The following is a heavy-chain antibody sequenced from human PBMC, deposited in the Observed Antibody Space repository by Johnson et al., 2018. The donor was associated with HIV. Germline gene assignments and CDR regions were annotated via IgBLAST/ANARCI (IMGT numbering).Heavy chain of an antibody. CDR3: ARQLKYYYDSSGYYYLSSAAFDI. V-gene: IGHV3-74*01. CDR2: INSDGSST. Sequence: MQLVESGGGLVQPGGSLRLSCAASGFTFSSYWMHWVRQAPGKGLVWVPRINSDGSSTSYADSVKGRFTTSRDNAKNTLYLQMNSLRAEDTAVYYCARQLKYYYDSSGYYYLSSAAFDIWGQGTMVTVSS. D-gene: IGHD3-22*01. CDR1: GFTFSSYW. J-gene: IGHJ3*02.